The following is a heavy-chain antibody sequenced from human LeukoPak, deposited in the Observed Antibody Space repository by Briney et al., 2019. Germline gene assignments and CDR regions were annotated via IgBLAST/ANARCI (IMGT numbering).Heavy chain of an antibody. CDR2: ITDSGGNT. Sequence: GGSLRLSCAASGFAFSIYAMSWVRQPPGKGLEWVSAITDSGGNTYYADSVRGRVTISRDNSKSTLYLQMKSLRAEDTAVYYCAKDLGYCGDDCYSGFGYWGQGTLVTVSS. V-gene: IGHV3-23*01. CDR3: AKDLGYCGDDCYSGFGY. CDR1: GFAFSIYA. D-gene: IGHD2-21*02. J-gene: IGHJ4*02.